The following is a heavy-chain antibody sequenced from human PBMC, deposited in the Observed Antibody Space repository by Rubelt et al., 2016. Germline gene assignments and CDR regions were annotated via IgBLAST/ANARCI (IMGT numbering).Heavy chain of an antibody. J-gene: IGHJ4*02. V-gene: IGHV4-34*01. D-gene: IGHD2-8*01. CDR1: GGSFSGYY. CDR2: INHSGST. CDR3: ASSRLYYGIIDY. Sequence: QVQLQQWGAGLLKPSETLSLTCAVYGGSFSGYYWSWIRQPPGKGLEWIGEINHSGSTNYNPSLKSRVTISVDTSKNQFSLKLSSVTAADTAVYYCASSRLYYGIIDYWGQGTLVTVSS.